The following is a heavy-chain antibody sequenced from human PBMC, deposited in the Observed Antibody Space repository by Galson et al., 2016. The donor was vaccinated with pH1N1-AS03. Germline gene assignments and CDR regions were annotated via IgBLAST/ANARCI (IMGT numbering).Heavy chain of an antibody. Sequence: SETLSLTCAVSGGPVNSGVFSWSWVRQPPGQGLQWIGYIAYRATTKYNPSLESRVSISLDTSKSQFSLKLSAVTAGDTAICYCARRIAGKLVADDSVAFDHWGQGILVTVSS. J-gene: IGHJ4*02. CDR1: GGPVNSGVFS. V-gene: IGHV4-61*08. CDR3: ARRIAGKLVADDSVAFDH. CDR2: IAYRATT. D-gene: IGHD2-8*02.